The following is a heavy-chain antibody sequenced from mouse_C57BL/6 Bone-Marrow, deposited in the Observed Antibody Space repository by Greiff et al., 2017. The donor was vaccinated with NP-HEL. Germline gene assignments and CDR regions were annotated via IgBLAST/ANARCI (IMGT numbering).Heavy chain of an antibody. Sequence: VQRVESGPGLVQPSQSLSITCTVSGFSLTSYGVHWVRQSPGKGLEWLGVIWSGGSTDYNAAFISRLSISKDNSKSQVFFKMNSLQADDTAIYYCARNPYGSSSYYFDYWGQGTTLTVSS. CDR1: GFSLTSYG. CDR3: ARNPYGSSSYYFDY. CDR2: IWSGGST. D-gene: IGHD1-1*01. V-gene: IGHV2-2*01. J-gene: IGHJ2*01.